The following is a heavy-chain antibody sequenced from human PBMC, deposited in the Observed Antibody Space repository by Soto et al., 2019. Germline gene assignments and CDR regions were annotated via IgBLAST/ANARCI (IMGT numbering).Heavy chain of an antibody. CDR1: GYTFTSYD. Sequence: ASVKVSCKASGYTFTSYDINWVRQATGQGLEWMGWMNPNSGNTGYAQKFQGRVTMTRNTSISTAYMELSSLRSEDTAVYYCATTRVHFDWLCGSTKIDAFDIWGQGTMVTVSS. D-gene: IGHD3-9*01. J-gene: IGHJ3*02. V-gene: IGHV1-8*01. CDR2: MNPNSGNT. CDR3: ATTRVHFDWLCGSTKIDAFDI.